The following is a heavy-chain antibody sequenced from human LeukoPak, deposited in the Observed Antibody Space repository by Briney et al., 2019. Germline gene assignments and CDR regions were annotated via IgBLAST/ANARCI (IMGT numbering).Heavy chain of an antibody. D-gene: IGHD6-19*01. J-gene: IGHJ4*02. CDR2: IWYDGSNK. CDR1: GSTFSSYG. Sequence: GGSLRLSCAASGSTFSSYGMHWVRQAPGKGLEWVAVIWYDGSNKYYADSVKGRFTISRDNSENTLYLQMNSLRAEDTAVYYCAKDWAIGSSGWYGFDYWGQGTLVTVSS. CDR3: AKDWAIGSSGWYGFDY. V-gene: IGHV3-33*06.